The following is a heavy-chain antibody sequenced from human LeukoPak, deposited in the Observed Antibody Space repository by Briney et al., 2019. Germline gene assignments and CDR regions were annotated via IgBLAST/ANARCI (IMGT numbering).Heavy chain of an antibody. V-gene: IGHV4-59*08. Sequence: SETLSLTCTASGGSISSYYWSWIRQPPGKGLEWIGYIYYSGSTNYNPSLKSRVTISVDTSKNQFSLKLSSVTAADTAVYYCARHMSWQWEYYFDYWGQGTLVTVSS. CDR2: IYYSGST. CDR3: ARHMSWQWEYYFDY. CDR1: GGSISSYY. D-gene: IGHD1-26*01. J-gene: IGHJ4*02.